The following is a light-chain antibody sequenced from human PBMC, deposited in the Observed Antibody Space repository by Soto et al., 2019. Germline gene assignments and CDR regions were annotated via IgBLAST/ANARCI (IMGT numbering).Light chain of an antibody. CDR1: SSDVGGYKY. CDR3: SSYTSSSTKV. V-gene: IGLV2-14*01. J-gene: IGLJ1*01. CDR2: EVS. Sequence: QSALTQPASVSGSPGQLITISCTGTSSDVGGYKYVSWYQQHPDKAPKLIIFEVSNRPSGVSNRFSGSKSGNTASLTISGLQAEDEADYYCSSYTSSSTKVFGTGTKLTVL.